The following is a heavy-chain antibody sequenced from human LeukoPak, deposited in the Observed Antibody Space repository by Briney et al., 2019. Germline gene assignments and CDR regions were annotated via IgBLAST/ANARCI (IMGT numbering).Heavy chain of an antibody. J-gene: IGHJ4*02. CDR2: IIPIFGTA. CDR1: GYTFTSYD. D-gene: IGHD1-26*01. Sequence: ASVKVSCKASGYTFTSYDINWVRQATGQGLEWMGGIIPIFGTANYAQKFQGRVTITADESTSTAYMELSSLRSEDTAVYYCARDSGIVGATWFDYWGQGTLVTVSS. V-gene: IGHV1-69*13. CDR3: ARDSGIVGATWFDY.